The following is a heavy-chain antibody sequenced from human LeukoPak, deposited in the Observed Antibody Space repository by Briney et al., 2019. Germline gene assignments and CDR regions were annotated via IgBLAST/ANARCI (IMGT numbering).Heavy chain of an antibody. D-gene: IGHD6-13*01. CDR2: INPNSGGT. CDR1: GYTFTGYY. V-gene: IGHV1-2*02. J-gene: IGHJ4*02. Sequence: ASVKVSCKASGYTFTGYYMHWVRRAPGQGLEWMGWINPNSGGTNYAQKFQGRVTMTRDTSISTAYMELSRLRSDDTAVYYCARDWYSSSWYKKEYYFDYWGQGTLVTVSS. CDR3: ARDWYSSSWYKKEYYFDY.